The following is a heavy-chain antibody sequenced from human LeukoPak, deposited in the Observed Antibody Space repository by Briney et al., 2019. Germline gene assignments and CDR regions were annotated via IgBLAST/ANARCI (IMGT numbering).Heavy chain of an antibody. CDR2: ISGSGGST. CDR3: AQAMYSSSWYFDY. Sequence: GGSLRLSCAASGFTFSSYAMSWVRQAPGKGLEWVSAISGSGGSTYYADSVKGRFTISRDNSKNTLYLQMNSLRAEDTAVYYCAQAMYSSSWYFDYWGQGTLVTVSS. J-gene: IGHJ4*02. CDR1: GFTFSSYA. V-gene: IGHV3-23*01. D-gene: IGHD6-13*01.